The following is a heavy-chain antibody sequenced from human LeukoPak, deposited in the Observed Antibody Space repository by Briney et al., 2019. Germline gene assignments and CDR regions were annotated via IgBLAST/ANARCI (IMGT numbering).Heavy chain of an antibody. CDR3: ARGIPMVRGVIITAYFDY. J-gene: IGHJ4*02. V-gene: IGHV3-30*04. Sequence: GGSLRLSCAASGFTFSSYAMHWVRQAPGKGLEWVAVISYDGSNKYYADSVKGRFTISRDNSKNTLYLQMNSLRAEDTAVYYCARGIPMVRGVIITAYFDYWGQGTLVTVSS. CDR1: GFTFSSYA. D-gene: IGHD3-10*01. CDR2: ISYDGSNK.